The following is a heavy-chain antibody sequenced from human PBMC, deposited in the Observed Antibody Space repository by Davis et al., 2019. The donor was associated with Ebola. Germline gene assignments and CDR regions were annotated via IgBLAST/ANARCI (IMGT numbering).Heavy chain of an antibody. CDR1: GYTFTGYY. D-gene: IGHD3-16*02. J-gene: IGHJ5*02. CDR3: ARDPVMITFGGVIVIPGWFDP. CDR2: INPSGGST. V-gene: IGHV1-46*01. Sequence: ASVKVSCKASGYTFTGYYMHWVRQAPGQGLEWMGWINPSGGSTSYAQKFQGRVTMTRDTSTSTVYMELSSLRSEDTAVYYCARDPVMITFGGVIVIPGWFDPWGQGTLVTVSS.